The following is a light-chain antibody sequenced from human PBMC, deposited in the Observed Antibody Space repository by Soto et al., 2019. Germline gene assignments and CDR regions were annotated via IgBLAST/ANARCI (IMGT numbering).Light chain of an antibody. CDR3: QQSYSTPRT. CDR2: AAS. Sequence: DIQMTQSPSSLSASVGDRVTITCRASQSISNYLNWYQQKPGKAPKVLVYAASSLQNGVTSRFSGSGSGTDFTLTISSLQPEDFATYYCQQSYSTPRTFGQGTKVEIK. V-gene: IGKV1-39*01. J-gene: IGKJ1*01. CDR1: QSISNY.